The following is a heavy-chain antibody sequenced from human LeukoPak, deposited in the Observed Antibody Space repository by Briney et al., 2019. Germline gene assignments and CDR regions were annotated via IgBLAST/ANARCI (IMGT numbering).Heavy chain of an antibody. CDR3: ARDFYSGSGSYYNDAFDF. CDR1: GYSFTNYG. J-gene: IGHJ3*01. Sequence: ASVKVSCKASGYSFTNYGIIWVRQAPGQGLEWMGWINTYNGNTNYAQKFKGRVTMTTDPSTTTTYMELRSLRSDDTAVYYCARDFYSGSGSYYNDAFDFWGQGTMVTVSS. CDR2: INTYNGNT. V-gene: IGHV1-18*01. D-gene: IGHD3-10*01.